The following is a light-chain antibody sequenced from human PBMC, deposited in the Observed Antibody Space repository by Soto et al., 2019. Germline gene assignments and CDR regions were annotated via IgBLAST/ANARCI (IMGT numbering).Light chain of an antibody. J-gene: IGKJ4*01. Sequence: EVVLTQSPGTLSLSPGERVTILCLASQSVSSTSLAWYQQKPGQTPRLLIYGASSRATGTPDRISGGGSGTHFTLTISRLEPEDFAVYYCQQFSSYPLTFGGGTKVDI. CDR2: GAS. V-gene: IGKV3-20*01. CDR3: QQFSSYPLT. CDR1: QSVSSTS.